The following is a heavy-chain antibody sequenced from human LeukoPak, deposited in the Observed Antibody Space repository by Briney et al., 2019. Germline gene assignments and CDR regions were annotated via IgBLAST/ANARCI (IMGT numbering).Heavy chain of an antibody. V-gene: IGHV4-34*01. CDR2: INHSGST. CDR1: GGSFSGYY. Sequence: PSETLSLTCAVYGGSFSGYYWSWIRQPPGKGQEWIGEINHSGSTNYNPSLKSRVTISVDTSKNQYSLHLNSVTPDDTAVYYCARDFGTTGWHTFDYWGQGTLVTVSS. CDR3: ARDFGTTGWHTFDY. D-gene: IGHD6-19*01. J-gene: IGHJ4*02.